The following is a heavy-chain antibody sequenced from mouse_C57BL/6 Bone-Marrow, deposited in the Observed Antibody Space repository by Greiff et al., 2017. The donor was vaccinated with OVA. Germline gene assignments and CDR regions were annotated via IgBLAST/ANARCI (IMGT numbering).Heavy chain of an antibody. J-gene: IGHJ2*01. Sequence: EVQGVESGEGLVKPGGSLKLSCAASGFTFSSYAMSWVRQTPEKRLEWVAYISSGGDYIYYADTVKGRFTISRDNARNTLYLQMSSLKSEDTAMYYCTRDSSSLYYFDYWGQGTTLTVSS. CDR3: TRDSSSLYYFDY. CDR2: ISSGGDYI. CDR1: GFTFSSYA. V-gene: IGHV5-9-1*02. D-gene: IGHD1-1*01.